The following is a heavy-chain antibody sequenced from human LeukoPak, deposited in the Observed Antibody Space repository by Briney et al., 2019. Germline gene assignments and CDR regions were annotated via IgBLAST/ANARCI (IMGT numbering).Heavy chain of an antibody. Sequence: PGGSLRLSCTASGFAFGDYAMSWVRQAPGKGLEWVGFIRSKAYGGTTEYAASVKGRFTISRDDSKSIAYLQMNSLKTEDTAVYYCTTTTNDYGGYSGGYWGQGTLVTVSS. V-gene: IGHV3-49*04. CDR1: GFAFGDYA. D-gene: IGHD4-23*01. J-gene: IGHJ4*02. CDR3: TTTTNDYGGYSGGY. CDR2: IRSKAYGGTT.